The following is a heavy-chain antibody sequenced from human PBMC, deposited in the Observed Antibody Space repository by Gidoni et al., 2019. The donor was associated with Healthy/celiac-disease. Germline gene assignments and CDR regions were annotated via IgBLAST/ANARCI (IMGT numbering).Heavy chain of an antibody. CDR1: GGSLSSSSYY. CDR2: IYYSGST. J-gene: IGHJ4*02. CDR3: ASTKRTAMALFDY. Sequence: QLQLQESGPGLVKPSETLSLTCTVSGGSLSSSSYYWGWIRQPPGKGLEWIGSIYYSGSTYYNPSLKSRVTISVDTSKNQFSLKLSSVTAADTAVYYCASTKRTAMALFDYWGQGTLVTVSS. D-gene: IGHD5-18*01. V-gene: IGHV4-39*01.